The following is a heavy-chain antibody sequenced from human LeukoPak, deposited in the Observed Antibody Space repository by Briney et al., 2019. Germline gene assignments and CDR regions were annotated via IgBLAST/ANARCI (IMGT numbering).Heavy chain of an antibody. V-gene: IGHV4-39*01. CDR3: AAEQVVTGKGVDC. J-gene: IGHJ4*02. D-gene: IGHD2-21*02. CDR2: IYYSGST. Sequence: PSETLSLTCTVSGGSISSSSYNWGWIRQLPGKGLEWIGSIYYSGSTYYNPSLKSRVTISVDTSKNQFSLKLSSVTAADTAVYYCAAEQVVTGKGVDCWGQGTLVTVSS. CDR1: GGSISSSSYN.